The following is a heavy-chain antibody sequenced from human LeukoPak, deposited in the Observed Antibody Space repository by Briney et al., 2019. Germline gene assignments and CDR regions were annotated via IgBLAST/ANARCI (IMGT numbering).Heavy chain of an antibody. Sequence: ASETLSLTCAVYGGSFSGYYWSWIRQPPGKGLEWIGEINHSGSTNYNPSLKSRVTISVDTSKNQFPLKLSSVTAADTAVYHCARRPRGVATTAFDYWGQGTLVTVSS. CDR2: INHSGST. CDR3: ARRPRGVATTAFDY. V-gene: IGHV4-34*01. J-gene: IGHJ4*02. D-gene: IGHD5-12*01. CDR1: GGSFSGYY.